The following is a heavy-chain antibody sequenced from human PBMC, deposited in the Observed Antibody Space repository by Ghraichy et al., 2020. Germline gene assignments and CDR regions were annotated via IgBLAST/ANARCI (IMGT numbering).Heavy chain of an antibody. J-gene: IGHJ4*02. CDR3: ATAPGWEQLH. D-gene: IGHD4-23*01. V-gene: IGHV3-7*03. CDR1: GFTFSSFW. Sequence: LSLTFAASGFTFSSFWMTWVRQAPGKGLEWVANIKQDGSAKFYVDSVRGRFTISRDNAKNSMYLQMNSLRAEDTAVYYCATAPGWEQLHWGQGTLVTVSS. CDR2: IKQDGSAK.